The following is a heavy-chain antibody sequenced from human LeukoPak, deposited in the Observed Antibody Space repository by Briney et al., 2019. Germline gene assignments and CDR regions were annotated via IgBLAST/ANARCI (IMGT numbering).Heavy chain of an antibody. CDR3: ARGRTFE. CDR1: GFTFSNYW. CDR2: IKQDGSVK. D-gene: IGHD3-16*01. Sequence: GGSLRLSCAASGFTFSNYWMTWVRQAPGKGLEWVANIKQDGSVKSYEDSVKGRFTIARDNAKNSLWLQMNSLRAEDTAVYYCARGRTFEWGQGTLVTVSS. J-gene: IGHJ4*02. V-gene: IGHV3-7*01.